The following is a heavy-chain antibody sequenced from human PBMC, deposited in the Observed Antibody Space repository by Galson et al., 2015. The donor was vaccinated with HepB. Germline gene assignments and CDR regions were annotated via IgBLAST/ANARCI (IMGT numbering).Heavy chain of an antibody. J-gene: IGHJ6*02. CDR1: GITFSTVW. CDR2: IKSKTDGGTK. Sequence: SLRLSCAASGITFSTVWMNWVRQAPGKGLEWVGRIKSKTDGGTKDYAAPVKGRFTISRDDSKNTLYLQTNSLKTEDTAVYYCTTQSYYYGLDVWGQGTSVTVSS. V-gene: IGHV3-15*01. CDR3: TTQSYYYGLDV.